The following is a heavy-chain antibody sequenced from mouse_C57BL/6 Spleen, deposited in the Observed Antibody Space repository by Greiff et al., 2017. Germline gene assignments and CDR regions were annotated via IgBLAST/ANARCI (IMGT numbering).Heavy chain of an antibody. CDR2: IHPNSGST. D-gene: IGHD2-1*01. CDR3: AFYYGNFSWFAY. V-gene: IGHV1-64*01. J-gene: IGHJ3*01. Sequence: QVQLQQPGAELVKPGASVKLSCKASGYTFTSYWMHWVKQRPGQGLEWIGMIHPNSGSTNYNEKFKSKATLTVDKSSSTAYMQLSSLTSEDSAVYYCAFYYGNFSWFAYWGQGTLVTVSA. CDR1: GYTFTSYW.